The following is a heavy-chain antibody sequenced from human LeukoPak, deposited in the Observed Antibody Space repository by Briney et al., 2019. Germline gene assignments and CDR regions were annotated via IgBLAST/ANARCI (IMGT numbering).Heavy chain of an antibody. V-gene: IGHV4-59*11. CDR1: GVSIGSHY. J-gene: IGHJ4*02. CDR3: ARDAY. CDR2: VYNSGTT. Sequence: SETLSLTCTVSGVSIGSHYWSWIRQSPGKGLEWIGCVYNSGTTVYNPSLTGRVTISVDTSKNQYSLNLRSVTAADAAVYYCARDAYWGQGILVPVSS.